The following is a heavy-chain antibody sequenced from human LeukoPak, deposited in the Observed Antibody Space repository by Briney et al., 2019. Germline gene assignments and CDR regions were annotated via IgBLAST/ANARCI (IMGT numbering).Heavy chain of an antibody. CDR2: INPSGGGT. CDR3: ARFGSGSYYNDDFY. D-gene: IGHD3-10*01. J-gene: IGHJ4*02. Sequence: ASVKVSCKSSGYTFTTYYLYWVRQAPGQGLEWMGIINPSGGGTTYAQNFQGRVTMTRDMSTSTVYLELSRLRSDDTAVYYCARFGSGSYYNDDFYWGQGTLVTVSS. V-gene: IGHV1-46*01. CDR1: GYTFTTYY.